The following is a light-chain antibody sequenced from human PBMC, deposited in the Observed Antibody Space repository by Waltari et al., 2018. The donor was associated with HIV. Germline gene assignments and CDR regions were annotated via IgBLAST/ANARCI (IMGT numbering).Light chain of an antibody. CDR1: ALPKTY. V-gene: IGLV3-10*01. J-gene: IGLJ3*02. Sequence: SYELTQPPSVSVSPGQTARITCSGDALPKTYAYWYQQRSGQAPVLVIYDDTKRPSGVPGRFSGASSGTMATLTISGAQVEYEADYYCYSTDSSVDHRGVFGGGTKVTVL. CDR2: DDT. CDR3: YSTDSSVDHRGV.